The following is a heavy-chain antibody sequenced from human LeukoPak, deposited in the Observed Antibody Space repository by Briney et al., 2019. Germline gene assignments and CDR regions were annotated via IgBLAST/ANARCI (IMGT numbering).Heavy chain of an antibody. CDR3: ARAPTRYYYGSGSHRRGMDV. J-gene: IGHJ6*02. V-gene: IGHV1-8*02. CDR1: GYTFASYD. D-gene: IGHD3-10*01. CDR2: MNPNGGNT. Sequence: GASVKVSCKASGYTFASYDINWVRQATGQGLEWMGWMNPNGGNTGYAQKFQGRVTMTRNTSISTAYMELSSLRSEDTAVYYCARAPTRYYYGSGSHRRGMDVWGQGTTVTVSS.